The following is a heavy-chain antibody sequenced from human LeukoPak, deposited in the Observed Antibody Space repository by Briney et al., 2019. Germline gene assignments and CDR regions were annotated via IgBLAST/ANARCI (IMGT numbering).Heavy chain of an antibody. CDR3: ARGGDQYQLLYWFDP. CDR2: IYHSGST. J-gene: IGHJ5*02. V-gene: IGHV4-30-2*01. D-gene: IGHD2-2*01. Sequence: SETLSLTCAVSGGSISSGGYSWSWIRQPPGKGLEWIGYIYHSGSTYYNPSLKSRVTISVDRSKNQFSLKLSSVTAADTAVYYCARGGDQYQLLYWFDPWGQGTLATVSS. CDR1: GGSISSGGYS.